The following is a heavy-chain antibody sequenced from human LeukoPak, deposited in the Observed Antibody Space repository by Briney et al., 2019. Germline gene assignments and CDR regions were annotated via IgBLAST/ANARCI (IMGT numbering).Heavy chain of an antibody. CDR2: IYNSGGT. CDR3: ARGSGYEWTNCFDP. D-gene: IGHD5-12*01. Sequence: PSETLSLTCTVSGGSITSSFYWSWIRQSPGKGLEWIGYIYNSGGTKYNPSLKSRLTISVDTSKNQFSLKLSSVTAADTAVYYCARGSGYEWTNCFDPWGQGTLVTVSS. V-gene: IGHV4-59*01. J-gene: IGHJ5*02. CDR1: GGSITSSFY.